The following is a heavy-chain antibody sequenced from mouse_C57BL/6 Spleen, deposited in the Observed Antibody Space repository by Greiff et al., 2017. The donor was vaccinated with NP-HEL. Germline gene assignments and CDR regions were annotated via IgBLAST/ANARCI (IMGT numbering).Heavy chain of an antibody. CDR1: GYTFTDYY. V-gene: IGHV1-77*01. J-gene: IGHJ4*01. CDR3: ARSPDYYGSSYDYAMDY. Sequence: QVQLQQSGAELVKPGASVKISCKASGYTFTDYYINWVKQRPGQGLEWIGKIGPGSGSTYYNEKFKGKATLTADKSSSTAYMQLSSLTSEDSAVYFCARSPDYYGSSYDYAMDYWGQGTSVTVSS. CDR2: IGPGSGST. D-gene: IGHD1-1*01.